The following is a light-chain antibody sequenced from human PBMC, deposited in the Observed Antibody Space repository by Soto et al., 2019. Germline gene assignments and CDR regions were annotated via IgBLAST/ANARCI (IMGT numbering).Light chain of an antibody. V-gene: IGLV1-47*01. CDR3: AAWDDSLSAWV. CDR1: SYNIGKNL. J-gene: IGLJ3*02. Sequence: QSVLTQPPSASGTPGQRVTISCSGGSYNIGKNLVYWYQQRPGTAPKLLIFKTDARPSGVPERSSGSNSGSSASLAISGLRSEDEADYFCAAWDDSLSAWVFGGGTKLTVL. CDR2: KTD.